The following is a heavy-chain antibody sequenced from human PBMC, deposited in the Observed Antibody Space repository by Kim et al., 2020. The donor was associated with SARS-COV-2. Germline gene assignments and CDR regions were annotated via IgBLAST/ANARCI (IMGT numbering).Heavy chain of an antibody. CDR1: GFIFSDYY. CDR3: GRIGGWMGASDDFDI. Sequence: GGSLRLSCVASGFIFSDYYMDWVRQAPGKGLEWVGRIRRKSNDYTTEYTASVKGRFTLSRDESKNSVNLQMESLKTEDTGMYYCGRIGGWMGASDDFDIWGQGTMVTVSS. D-gene: IGHD1-26*01. CDR2: IRRKSNDYTT. J-gene: IGHJ3*02. V-gene: IGHV3-72*01.